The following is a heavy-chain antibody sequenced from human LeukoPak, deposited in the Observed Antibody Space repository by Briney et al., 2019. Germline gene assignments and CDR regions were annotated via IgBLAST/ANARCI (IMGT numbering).Heavy chain of an antibody. V-gene: IGHV4-59*12. D-gene: IGHD6-13*01. CDR3: ARRGSSWYGAYFDY. J-gene: IGHJ4*02. CDR1: GGSISSYY. CDR2: IYYSGST. Sequence: SETLSLTCTVSGGSISSYYWHWIRQPPGKGLEWIGYIYYSGSTNYNPSLKSRGAISLDTSKNQFSLKLSSVTAADTAVYYCARRGSSWYGAYFDYWGQGTLVTVSS.